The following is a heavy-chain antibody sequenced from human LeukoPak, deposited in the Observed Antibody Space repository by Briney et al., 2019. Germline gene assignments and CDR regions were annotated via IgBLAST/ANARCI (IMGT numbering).Heavy chain of an antibody. V-gene: IGHV1-69*05. CDR2: IIPIFGTA. CDR3: ARAGRRITIFGVGNDAFDI. CDR1: GGTFSGYA. J-gene: IGHJ3*02. D-gene: IGHD3-3*01. Sequence: GASVKVSCKASGGTFSGYAISWVRQAPGQGLEWMGGIIPIFGTANYAQKFQGRVTITTDESTSTAYMELSSLRSEDTAVYYCARAGRRITIFGVGNDAFDIWGQGTMVTVSS.